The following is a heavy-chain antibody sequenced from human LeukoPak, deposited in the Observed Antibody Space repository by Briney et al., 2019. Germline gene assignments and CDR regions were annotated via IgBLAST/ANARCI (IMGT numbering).Heavy chain of an antibody. CDR1: GYTLTELS. D-gene: IGHD4-17*01. CDR2: FDPEDGET. J-gene: IGHJ3*02. V-gene: IGHV1-24*01. CDR3: ATVTLTVTTPRRNAFDI. Sequence: ASVKVSCKVSGYTLTELSMHWVRQAPGKGLKWMGGFDPEDGETIYAQKFQGRVTMTEDTSTDTAYMELSSLRSENTAFYYWATVTLTVTTPRRNAFDIWGQWTMVTVSS.